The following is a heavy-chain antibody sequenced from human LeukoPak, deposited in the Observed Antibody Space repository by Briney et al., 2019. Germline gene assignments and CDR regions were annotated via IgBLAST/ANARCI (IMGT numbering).Heavy chain of an antibody. D-gene: IGHD5-24*01. J-gene: IGHJ4*02. V-gene: IGHV4-59*01. CDR1: GGSISSYY. Sequence: PSETLSLTCTVSGGSISSYYWSWIRQPPGKGLEWIGYIYYSGSTNYNPSLKSRVTISVDTSKNQFSLKLSSVTAADTAVYYCARVVIPIYATTPYYFDYWGQGTLVTVSS. CDR2: IYYSGST. CDR3: ARVVIPIYATTPYYFDY.